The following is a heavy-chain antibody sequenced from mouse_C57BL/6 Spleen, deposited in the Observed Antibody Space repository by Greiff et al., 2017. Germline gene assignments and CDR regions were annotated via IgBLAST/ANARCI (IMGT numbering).Heavy chain of an antibody. J-gene: IGHJ2*01. CDR3: TAITTVVASYFDY. D-gene: IGHD1-1*01. CDR1: GFTFSNYW. CDR2: IRLKSDNYAT. V-gene: IGHV6-3*01. Sequence: EVKLVESGGGLVQPGGSMKLSCVASGFTFSNYWMNWVRQSPEKGLEWVAQIRLKSDNYATHYAESVKGRFTISRDDSKSSVYLQMNNLRAEDTGIYYCTAITTVVASYFDYWGQGTTLTVSS.